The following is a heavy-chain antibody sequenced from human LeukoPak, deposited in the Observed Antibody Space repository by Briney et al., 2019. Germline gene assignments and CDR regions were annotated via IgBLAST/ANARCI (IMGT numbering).Heavy chain of an antibody. J-gene: IGHJ5*02. CDR3: ARLGGPGYCTGTSCRGNWFDP. Sequence: PSGTLSLTCAVSGGSISSKNWWRWVRESPGKGLEWIGEFYHSGSTNSNPSLKSRVTISVDKSKNEFSLKLRSVTAADTAVYYCARLGGPGYCTGTSCRGNWFDPWGQGTLVTVSS. CDR1: GGSISSKNW. V-gene: IGHV4-4*02. D-gene: IGHD2-8*02. CDR2: FYHSGST.